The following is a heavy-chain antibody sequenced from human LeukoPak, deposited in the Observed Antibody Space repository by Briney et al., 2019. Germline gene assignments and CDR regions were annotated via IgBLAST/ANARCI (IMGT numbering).Heavy chain of an antibody. D-gene: IGHD1-1*01. V-gene: IGHV4-59*10. CDR1: GGSFSGYY. CDR3: ARNLWM. Sequence: SETLSLTCAVYGGSFSGYYWSWIRQPPGKGLEWIGRIYTSGSTNYNPSLKSRVTISVDTSKNQFSLKLSSVTAADTAVYYCARNLWMGGQGTLVTVSS. CDR2: IYTSGST. J-gene: IGHJ4*02.